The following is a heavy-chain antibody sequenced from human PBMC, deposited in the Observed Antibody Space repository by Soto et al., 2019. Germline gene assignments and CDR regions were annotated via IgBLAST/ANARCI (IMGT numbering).Heavy chain of an antibody. J-gene: IGHJ4*02. V-gene: IGHV4-28*01. CDR1: GYSISSSNW. CDR3: ARREIQGPIDY. CDR2: IYYSGTT. D-gene: IGHD1-26*01. Sequence: SETLALTCAVSGYSISSSNWRGWIRQPPGKGLEWIGYIYYSGTTYYNPSLKSRVTMSVDTSKNQFSLKLSSVTAVDTAVYYCARREIQGPIDYWGQGTLVTVSS.